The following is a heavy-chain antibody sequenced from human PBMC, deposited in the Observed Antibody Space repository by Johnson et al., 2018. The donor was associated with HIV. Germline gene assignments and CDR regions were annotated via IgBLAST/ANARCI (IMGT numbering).Heavy chain of an antibody. CDR2: ISYDGSNQ. CDR1: GFTFSSYD. V-gene: IGHV3-30*03. CDR3: ASTIDMVPTGRSYDAFDI. J-gene: IGHJ3*02. Sequence: QVQLVESGGGVVQPGRSLRLSCAASGFTFSSYDMHWVRQAPGKGLEWVAVISYDGSNQYYADSVKGRFTISRDNSKNTLYLQMYSLRAEDTAVYYCASTIDMVPTGRSYDAFDIWGQGTMVTVSS. D-gene: IGHD5-12*01.